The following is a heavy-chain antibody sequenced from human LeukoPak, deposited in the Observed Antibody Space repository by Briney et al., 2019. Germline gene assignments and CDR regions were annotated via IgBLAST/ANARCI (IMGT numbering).Heavy chain of an antibody. V-gene: IGHV3-30*04. CDR1: GFTFSSYA. CDR3: AKDHGATHLFDY. J-gene: IGHJ4*02. Sequence: GGSLRLSCAASGFTFSSYAMHWVRQAPGKGLEWVAVISYDGSNKYYADSVKGRFTISRDNSKNTLYLQMNSLRAEDTAVYYCAKDHGATHLFDYWGQGTLVTVSS. D-gene: IGHD5-12*01. CDR2: ISYDGSNK.